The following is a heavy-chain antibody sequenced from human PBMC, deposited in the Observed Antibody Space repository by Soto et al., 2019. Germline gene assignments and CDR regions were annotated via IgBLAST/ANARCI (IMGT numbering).Heavy chain of an antibody. CDR3: ARRLFGSSWCSGNYFDY. CDR2: IYPGDSDT. CDR1: GYSLTSYW. V-gene: IGHV5-51*01. Sequence: GESLKISCKGSGYSLTSYWIGWVRQMPGKGLEWMGIIYPGDSDTRYSPSFQGQVTISADKSISTAYLQWSSLKASDTAMYYCARRLFGSSWCSGNYFDYWGQGTLVTVSS. D-gene: IGHD6-13*01. J-gene: IGHJ4*02.